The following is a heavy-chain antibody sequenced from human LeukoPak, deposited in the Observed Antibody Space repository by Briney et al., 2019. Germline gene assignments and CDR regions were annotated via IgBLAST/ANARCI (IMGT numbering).Heavy chain of an antibody. J-gene: IGHJ5*02. Sequence: GGSLRLSCAASGFTFSNHGMNWVRQAPGKGLEWVSSISSSSSYIYYADSVKGRFTISRDNAKNSLYLQMNSLRAEDTAVYYCARDGVEFYNWFDPWDQGTLVTVSS. CDR1: GFTFSNHG. D-gene: IGHD2-21*01. CDR2: ISSSSSYI. V-gene: IGHV3-21*01. CDR3: ARDGVEFYNWFDP.